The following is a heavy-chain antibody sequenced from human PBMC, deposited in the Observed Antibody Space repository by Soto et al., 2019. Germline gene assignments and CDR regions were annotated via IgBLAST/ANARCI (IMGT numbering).Heavy chain of an antibody. Sequence: SETLSLTCAVSGGSISSSNWWSWVRQPPGKGLEWIGEIYHSGNTNYNPSLKSRVTMAVDKSRNQFSLKLSSVTAADTAVYYCARRWGEGRVDYWGQGTLVT. CDR2: IYHSGNT. V-gene: IGHV4-4*02. D-gene: IGHD3-10*01. CDR3: ARRWGEGRVDY. CDR1: GGSISSSNW. J-gene: IGHJ4*02.